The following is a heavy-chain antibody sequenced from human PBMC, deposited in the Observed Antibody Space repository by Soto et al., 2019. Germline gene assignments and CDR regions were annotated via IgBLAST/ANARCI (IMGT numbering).Heavy chain of an antibody. V-gene: IGHV1-18*01. CDR1: GYTFSNYG. Sequence: ASVKVSCKTSGYTFSNYGITWVRQAPGQPLEWLGWISLYSDGTNYAQKFQGRVSMTTDTSTTTAYMELRSLRSDDTAVYYCARGGTGDAAWFGLWGQGTVVTVA. CDR2: ISLYSDGT. D-gene: IGHD2-21*02. CDR3: ARGGTGDAAWFGL. J-gene: IGHJ5*02.